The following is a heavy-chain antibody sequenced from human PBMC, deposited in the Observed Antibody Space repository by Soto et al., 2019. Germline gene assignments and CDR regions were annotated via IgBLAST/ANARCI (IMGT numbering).Heavy chain of an antibody. CDR2: ISGSGDST. J-gene: IGHJ4*02. V-gene: IGHV3-23*01. D-gene: IGHD2-21*01. CDR1: GFTFSVYA. CDR3: AKALYCGFTY. Sequence: EVRLLESGGGLVQPGGSLRLSCAASGFTFSVYAMSWVRQAPGKGLEWVSGISGSGDSTHYADSVKGRFTVSRDNSKSMLYLQTNSLRAEDTAIYYCAKALYCGFTYWGQGTLVTVSS.